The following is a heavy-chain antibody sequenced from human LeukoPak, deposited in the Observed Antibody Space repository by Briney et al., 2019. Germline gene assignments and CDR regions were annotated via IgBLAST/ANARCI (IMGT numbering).Heavy chain of an antibody. CDR1: GFTFSDYY. V-gene: IGHV3-11*06. CDR3: ARSTSSLSWDY. D-gene: IGHD2-2*01. CDR2: ISSSSSYT. Sequence: GGSLRLSCAASGFTFSDYYMSWIRQAPGKGLEWGSYISSSSSYTNYADSVKGRFTISRDNAKNSLYLQFHSLRAEDTAVYYCARSTSSLSWDYWGQGTLVIVSS. J-gene: IGHJ4*02.